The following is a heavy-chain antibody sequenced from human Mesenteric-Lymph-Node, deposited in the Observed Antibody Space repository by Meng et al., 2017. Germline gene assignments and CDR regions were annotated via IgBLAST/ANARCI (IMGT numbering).Heavy chain of an antibody. CDR1: GYTFTSYG. J-gene: IGHJ6*02. Sequence: ASVKVSCKASGYTFTSYGISWVRQAPGQGLEWMGWISAYNGNTNYAQKLQGRVTMTTDTSTSTAYMELRSLRSDDTAVYYCARVVVVTAITAYYYYGMDVWGQGTTVTVSS. V-gene: IGHV1-18*01. CDR2: ISAYNGNT. CDR3: ARVVVVTAITAYYYYGMDV. D-gene: IGHD2-21*02.